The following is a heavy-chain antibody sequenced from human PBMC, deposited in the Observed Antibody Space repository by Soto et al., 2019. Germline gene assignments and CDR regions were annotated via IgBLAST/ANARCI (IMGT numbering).Heavy chain of an antibody. CDR2: IYPGESDT. CDR1: GYSFTSYW. V-gene: IGHV5-51*01. J-gene: IGHJ6*02. Sequence: GESLKISCKGSGYSFTSYWIGWVRQMPGKGLEWMGIIYPGESDTRYSPSFQGQVTISADKSISTAYLQWSSLKASDTAMYYCARAAIELGTDPYYYYYGMDVWGQGTTVTVSS. D-gene: IGHD7-27*01. CDR3: ARAAIELGTDPYYYYYGMDV.